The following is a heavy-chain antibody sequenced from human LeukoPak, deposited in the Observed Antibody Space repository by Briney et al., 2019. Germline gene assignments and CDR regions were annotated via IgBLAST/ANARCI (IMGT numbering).Heavy chain of an antibody. CDR3: ARDGLNAFDI. J-gene: IGHJ3*02. CDR1: GGSISSGGYY. Sequence: SQTLSLTCTVSGGSISSGGYYWSWIRQHPGKGLEWIGYIYYSGSTYYNPSLKSRVTISVDTSKNQFSLKLSSVTAADTAVYYCARDGLNAFDIWGQGTMVTVSS. V-gene: IGHV4-31*03. CDR2: IYYSGST.